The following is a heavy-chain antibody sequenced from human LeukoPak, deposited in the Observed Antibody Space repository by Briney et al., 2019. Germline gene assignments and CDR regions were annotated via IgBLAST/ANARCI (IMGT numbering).Heavy chain of an antibody. D-gene: IGHD3-22*01. V-gene: IGHV4-4*02. CDR3: AVFYDSSGYYYANWFDP. CDR1: GGSISSSNW. CDR2: IYHSGST. Sequence: SETLSLTCAVSGGSISSSNWWSWVRQPPGKGLEWIGEIYHSGSTNYNPSLKSRVTTSVDKSKNQFSLKLSSVTAADTAVYYCAVFYDSSGYYYANWFDPWGQGTLVTVSS. J-gene: IGHJ5*02.